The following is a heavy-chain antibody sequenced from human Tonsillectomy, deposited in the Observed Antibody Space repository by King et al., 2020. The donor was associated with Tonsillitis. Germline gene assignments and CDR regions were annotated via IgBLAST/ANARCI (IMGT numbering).Heavy chain of an antibody. CDR2: IYYSGST. D-gene: IGHD2-15*01. CDR1: GGSISSGDYY. Sequence: QLQESGPGLVKPSQTLSLTCTVSGGSISSGDYYWSWIRQPPGKGLEWIGYIYYSGSTYYNSSLKSRVTISVDTSKKQFSLNLSSVTAADTAVYYCARGGYCTGGSCYSIIRYAFDIWGQGTMVTVSS. V-gene: IGHV4-30-4*01. J-gene: IGHJ3*02. CDR3: ARGGYCTGGSCYSIIRYAFDI.